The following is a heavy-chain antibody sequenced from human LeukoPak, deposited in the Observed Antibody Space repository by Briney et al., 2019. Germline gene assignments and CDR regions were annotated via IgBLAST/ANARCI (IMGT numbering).Heavy chain of an antibody. CDR2: INYSGTT. CDR3: ARRYCSSTSCYLFDY. J-gene: IGHJ4*02. CDR1: GGSISSGDYY. Sequence: SETLSLTCTVSGGSISSGDYYWSWIRQPPGKGLEWIGHINYSGTTYYNPSLRSRLTISIDTSKNQFSLKLSSVTAADTAVYYCARRYCSSTSCYLFDYWGQGTLVTVSS. D-gene: IGHD2-2*01. V-gene: IGHV4-30-4*01.